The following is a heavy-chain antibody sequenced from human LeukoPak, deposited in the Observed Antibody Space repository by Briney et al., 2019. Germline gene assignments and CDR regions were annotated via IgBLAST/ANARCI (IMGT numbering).Heavy chain of an antibody. Sequence: GGSLRLSCAAAGFTFSSYEMNWVRQAPGKGLEWVSHISFSGSTIYYADSVKGRFTISRDNTKNSLYLQMNSLRAEDTAVYYCARSMRSGYVFDSWGQGTLVTVSS. D-gene: IGHD5-12*01. CDR2: ISFSGSTI. CDR1: GFTFSSYE. V-gene: IGHV3-48*03. J-gene: IGHJ4*02. CDR3: ARSMRSGYVFDS.